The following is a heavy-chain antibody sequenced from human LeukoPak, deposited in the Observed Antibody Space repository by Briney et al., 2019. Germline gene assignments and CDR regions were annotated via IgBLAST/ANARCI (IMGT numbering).Heavy chain of an antibody. V-gene: IGHV3-23*01. J-gene: IGHJ3*02. CDR1: GFTFSSYA. Sequence: GGSLRLSCAASGFTFSSYAMSWVRQAPGKGLEWVSAISGSGGSTYYADSVKGRFTISRDNSKNTLYLQMNSLRAEDTAVYYCAKTHTAMVRHPDAFDIWGQGTMVTVSS. CDR2: ISGSGGST. CDR3: AKTHTAMVRHPDAFDI. D-gene: IGHD5-18*01.